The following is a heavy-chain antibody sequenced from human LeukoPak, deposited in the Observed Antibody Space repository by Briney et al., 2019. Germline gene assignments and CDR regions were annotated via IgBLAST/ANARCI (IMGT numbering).Heavy chain of an antibody. D-gene: IGHD2-2*01. CDR3: ARGYCSSTSCTNYYYYYGMDV. Sequence: GGSLRLSCAASGFTFSSYWMHWVRQAPGKGLVWVSRINSDGSSTSYVDSVKGRFTISRDNAKNTLYLQMNSLRAEDTAVYYCARGYCSSTSCTNYYYYYGMDVWGQGTTVTVSS. CDR1: GFTFSSYW. CDR2: INSDGSST. V-gene: IGHV3-74*01. J-gene: IGHJ6*02.